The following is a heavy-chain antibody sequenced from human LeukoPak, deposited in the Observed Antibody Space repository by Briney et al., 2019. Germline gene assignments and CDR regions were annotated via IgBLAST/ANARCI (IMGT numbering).Heavy chain of an antibody. CDR2: INSDGSST. CDR1: GFTFSSYW. CDR3: ARAPDYIVGANPLFDY. J-gene: IGHJ4*02. Sequence: GGSLRLSCAASGFTFSSYWMHWVHQAPGKGLLWVSRINSDGSSTSYADSVKGRFTISRDNAKNTLYLQMNSVRAEDTAVYYCARAPDYIVGANPLFDYWGQGTLVTVSS. D-gene: IGHD1-26*01. V-gene: IGHV3-74*01.